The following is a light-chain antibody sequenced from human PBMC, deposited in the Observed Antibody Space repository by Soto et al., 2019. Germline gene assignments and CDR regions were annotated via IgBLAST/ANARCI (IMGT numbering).Light chain of an antibody. J-gene: IGKJ1*01. CDR2: KAS. Sequence: DIQMTQSPSTLSASVGDRVTITCRASQSISSWLAWYQQKPGKAPKLLIYKASSLDSGVPSRFSGSGSGTEFTLTICSLQPDDFSTYYSQQYNSSSSPFGQGTMVDSK. V-gene: IGKV1-5*03. CDR3: QQYNSSSSP. CDR1: QSISSW.